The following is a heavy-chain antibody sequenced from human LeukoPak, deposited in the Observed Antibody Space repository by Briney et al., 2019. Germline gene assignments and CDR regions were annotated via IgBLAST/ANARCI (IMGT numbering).Heavy chain of an antibody. V-gene: IGHV4-31*03. D-gene: IGHD2-21*01. CDR3: ARYFCGGSMRPGINY. Sequence: PSETLSLTCTVSGGSITTVGSHWPWIRHLPGEGLEWIGYIAHNGNTFSNPSLESRLTMSLDTSKNQFSLRLSSVTAADTAIYYCARYFCGGSMRPGINYWGQGTLVTVSS. CDR1: GGSITTVGSH. CDR2: IAHNGNT. J-gene: IGHJ4*02.